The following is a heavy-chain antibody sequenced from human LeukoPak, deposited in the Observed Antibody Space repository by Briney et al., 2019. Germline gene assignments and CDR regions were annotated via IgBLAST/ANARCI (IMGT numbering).Heavy chain of an antibody. CDR3: ARELGDGLAFDI. Sequence: ASVKVSCKASGYTFTGYYMHWVRQAPGQGLEWMGWINPNSGGTNYAQKFQGRVTMTRNTSISTAYMELSRLGSDDTAVYYCARELGDGLAFDIWGQGTMVTVSS. CDR1: GYTFTGYY. D-gene: IGHD3-10*01. V-gene: IGHV1-2*02. CDR2: INPNSGGT. J-gene: IGHJ3*02.